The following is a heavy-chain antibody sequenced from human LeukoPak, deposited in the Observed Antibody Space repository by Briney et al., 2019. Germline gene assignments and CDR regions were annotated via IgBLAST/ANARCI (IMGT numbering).Heavy chain of an antibody. CDR2: VYYSGST. Sequence: PSETLSLTCTVSGGSISSYYWSWIRQPPGKGLEWIGYVYYSGSTNYNPSLKSRVTISVDTSKNQFSLKLSSVTAADTAVYYCARLITIFGVAYGMDVWGQGTTVTVSS. J-gene: IGHJ6*02. D-gene: IGHD3-3*01. CDR1: GGSISSYY. V-gene: IGHV4-59*01. CDR3: ARLITIFGVAYGMDV.